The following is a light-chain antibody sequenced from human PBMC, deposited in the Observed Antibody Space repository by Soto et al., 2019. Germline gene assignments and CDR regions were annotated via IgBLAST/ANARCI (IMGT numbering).Light chain of an antibody. J-gene: IGKJ4*01. CDR2: AAS. CDR1: ESVSNN. Sequence: EIVMTQSPATLSVSQGERATLSCRATESVSNNLAWYQQKPGQAPTLLIFAASTRATGIPARFSGSGSGTDFTLTISSLQSEDFAVYYCQQYNKWPITFGGGTKVEIK. V-gene: IGKV3-15*01. CDR3: QQYNKWPIT.